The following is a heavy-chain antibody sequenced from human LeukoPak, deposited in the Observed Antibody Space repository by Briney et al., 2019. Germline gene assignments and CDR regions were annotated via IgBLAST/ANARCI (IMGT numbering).Heavy chain of an antibody. CDR1: GGSFSGYY. CDR2: INHSGST. Sequence: SETLSLTCAVYGGSFSGYYWSWIRQPPGKGLEWIGEINHSGSTNYNPSLKSRVTISVDTPKNQFSLKLSSVTAADTAVYYCARGGDGDYGRDWFDPWGQGTLVTVSS. V-gene: IGHV4-34*01. CDR3: ARGGDGDYGRDWFDP. D-gene: IGHD4-17*01. J-gene: IGHJ5*02.